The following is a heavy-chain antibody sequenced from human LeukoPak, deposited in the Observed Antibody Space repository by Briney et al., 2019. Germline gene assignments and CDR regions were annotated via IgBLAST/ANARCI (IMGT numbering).Heavy chain of an antibody. V-gene: IGHV3-23*01. J-gene: IGHJ4*02. CDR1: GFTFSSYA. Sequence: PGGSLRLSCAASGFTFSSYAMSWVRQAPGQGLEWVSVISGSGGTKYYADSVKGRFTISRDKSKNTLYLQMNSLRADDPAVYYCAKDDYSDYSPDYWGQGTLVTVSS. CDR2: ISGSGGTK. CDR3: AKDDYSDYSPDY. D-gene: IGHD4-11*01.